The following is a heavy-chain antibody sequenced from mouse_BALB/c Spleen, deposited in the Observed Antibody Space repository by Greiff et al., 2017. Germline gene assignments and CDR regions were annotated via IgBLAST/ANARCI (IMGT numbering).Heavy chain of an antibody. J-gene: IGHJ3*01. V-gene: IGHV1-69*02. CDR3: ARLQTGD. D-gene: IGHD4-1*01. CDR1: GYTFTSYW. CDR2: IDPSDSYT. Sequence: HVQLQQPGAELVKPGASVKLSCKASGYTFTSYWMHWVKQRPGQGLEWIGEIDPSDSYTNYNQKFKGKATLTVDKSSSTAYMQLSSLTSEDSAVYYCARLQTGDWGQGTLVTVSA.